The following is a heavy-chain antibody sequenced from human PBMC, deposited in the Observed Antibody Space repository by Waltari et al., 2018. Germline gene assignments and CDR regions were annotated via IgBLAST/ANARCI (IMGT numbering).Heavy chain of an antibody. V-gene: IGHV4-39*01. D-gene: IGHD3-3*01. CDR1: LTSISSSSYC. Sequence: QVQLQESGPGLVRPSETLSLTCTVSLTSISSSSYCWGWIRQPPGKGLEWIGSKYYTRSPNYNPSIKSRATISVHTSKGQFSLKLSSVTAADTAVYYCVRSFDFWSGTYYFGLWGQGTLVTVSS. CDR2: KYYTRSP. CDR3: VRSFDFWSGTYYFGL. J-gene: IGHJ4*02.